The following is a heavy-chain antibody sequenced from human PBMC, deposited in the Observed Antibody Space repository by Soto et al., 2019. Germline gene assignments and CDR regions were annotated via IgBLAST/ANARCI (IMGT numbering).Heavy chain of an antibody. CDR1: GGTFSSYT. CDR3: ARGGVAGFDY. V-gene: IGHV1-69*02. D-gene: IGHD6-19*01. J-gene: IGHJ4*02. Sequence: QVQLVQSGAEVKKPGSSVKVSCKASGGTFSSYTVSWVRQVPGQGLEWMGRIIPILGIANYAQKFQGVVTIPADKSTSTAYMELSSLSSEDTAVYYCARGGVAGFDYWGQGTLVTVSS. CDR2: IIPILGIA.